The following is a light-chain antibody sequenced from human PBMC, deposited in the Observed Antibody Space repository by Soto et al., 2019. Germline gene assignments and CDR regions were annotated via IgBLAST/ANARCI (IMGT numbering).Light chain of an antibody. CDR1: QSVSSN. CDR3: QQYNNWWT. V-gene: IGKV3-15*01. CDR2: GAS. Sequence: EIVMTQSPATLSVSPGERATLSCRASQSVSSNLAWYQKKPGQAPRLLIYGASTRATGIPTRFSGSGSATEFTLTISSLQSEDFSVYYCQQYNNWWTFGQGTRVGIK. J-gene: IGKJ1*01.